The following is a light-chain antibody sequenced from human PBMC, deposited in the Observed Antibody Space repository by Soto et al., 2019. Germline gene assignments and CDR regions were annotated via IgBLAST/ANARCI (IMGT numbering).Light chain of an antibody. CDR3: QHYSNYPFS. Sequence: DIQMTQSPSSLPASVGDRVTITCGASYKIDNWLAWCQQKPGKAPKLLIYKASTVTSRVPARFSGSGEGTAFTSSISTVQTDDFAACYCQHYSNYPFSVGGENRV. V-gene: IGKV1-5*03. CDR1: YKIDNW. J-gene: IGKJ4*01. CDR2: KAS.